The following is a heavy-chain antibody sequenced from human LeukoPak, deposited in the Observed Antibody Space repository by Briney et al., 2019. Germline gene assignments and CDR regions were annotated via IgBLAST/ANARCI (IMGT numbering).Heavy chain of an antibody. V-gene: IGHV1-2*02. Sequence: ASVKVSCKASGYTFTSYDINWVRQATGQGLEWMGWINPNSGGTNYAQKFQGRVTMTSDMSTSTVYMELSSLRSEDTAVYYCARSSGYYSSLFYMHVWGKGTTVTVSS. CDR3: ARSSGYYSSLFYMHV. J-gene: IGHJ6*03. CDR1: GYTFTSYD. D-gene: IGHD3-22*01. CDR2: INPNSGGT.